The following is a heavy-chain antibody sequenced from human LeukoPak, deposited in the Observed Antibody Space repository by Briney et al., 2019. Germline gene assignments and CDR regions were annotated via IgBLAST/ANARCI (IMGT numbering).Heavy chain of an antibody. CDR1: GESFSGYY. D-gene: IGHD7-27*01. V-gene: IGHV4-34*01. CDR3: ASLTGDGDY. Sequence: SETLSLTCAVYGESFSGYYWSWIRQPPGKGLEWIGEINHSGSTNYNPSLKSRVTISVDTSKNQFSLKLSSVTAADTAVYYCASLTGDGDYWGQGTLVTVSS. CDR2: INHSGST. J-gene: IGHJ4*02.